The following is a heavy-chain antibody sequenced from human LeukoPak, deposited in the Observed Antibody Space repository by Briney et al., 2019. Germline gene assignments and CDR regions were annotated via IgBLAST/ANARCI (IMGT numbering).Heavy chain of an antibody. Sequence: VASVKVSCKASGYTFTGYYMHWVRQAPGQGLEWMGWINPNSGGTNYAQKFQGRVTMTRDTSISTAYMELSRLRSDDTAVYYCARASDYCGGDCYSLPAFDIWGQGTMVTVSS. CDR1: GYTFTGYY. CDR3: ARASDYCGGDCYSLPAFDI. CDR2: INPNSGGT. J-gene: IGHJ3*02. V-gene: IGHV1-2*02. D-gene: IGHD2-21*01.